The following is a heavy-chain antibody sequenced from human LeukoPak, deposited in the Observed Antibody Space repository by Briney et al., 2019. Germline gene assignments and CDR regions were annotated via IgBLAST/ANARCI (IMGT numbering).Heavy chain of an antibody. Sequence: TSETLSLTCTVSGGSISRGSYYWSWIRQPAGKGLEWIGRIYTSGSTTYNPSLKSRVTISVDTSKNQFSLNLSSVTAADTAVYYCLGVRGRGYYYYMDVWGKGTTVTVSS. J-gene: IGHJ6*03. CDR1: GGSISRGSYY. CDR3: LGVRGRGYYYYMDV. CDR2: IYTSGST. D-gene: IGHD3-10*01. V-gene: IGHV4-61*02.